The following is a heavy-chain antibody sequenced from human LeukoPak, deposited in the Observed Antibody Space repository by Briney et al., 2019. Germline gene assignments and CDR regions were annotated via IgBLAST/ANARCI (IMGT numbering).Heavy chain of an antibody. CDR1: GFSVSNFW. Sequence: GGSLRLSCTGSGFSVSNFWMAWVRQAPGKGLEWVANINEDETGKYYVDSVKGRFTISRDNAKNSLFLQMNSVRVEDTAVYYCATDAFSYPNTWGQGTQVTVSS. V-gene: IGHV3-7*01. D-gene: IGHD3-16*01. CDR2: INEDETGK. J-gene: IGHJ5*02. CDR3: ATDAFSYPNT.